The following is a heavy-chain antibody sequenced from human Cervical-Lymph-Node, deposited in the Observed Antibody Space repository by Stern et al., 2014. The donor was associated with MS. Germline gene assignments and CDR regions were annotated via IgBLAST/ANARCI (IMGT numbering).Heavy chain of an antibody. V-gene: IGHV1-8*01. CDR3: ARSRYGDFSD. J-gene: IGHJ4*02. CDR2: VNPNSGHT. CDR1: GYTFTNYD. D-gene: IGHD4-17*01. Sequence: QVQLVESGAEVKKPGASVKVSCRTSGYTFTNYDINWVRQATGQGLEWMGWVNPNSGHTAYAQKFQGRVTMTRDTCTTTAYMELSSLRFEDVAVYFCARSRYGDFSDWGQGTLLTVSS.